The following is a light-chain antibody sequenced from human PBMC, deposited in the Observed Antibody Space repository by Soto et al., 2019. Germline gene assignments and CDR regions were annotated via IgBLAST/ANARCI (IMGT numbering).Light chain of an antibody. CDR1: QSVNTN. J-gene: IGKJ4*01. Sequence: EIEMTQSPATLSVSPGERATLSCRASQSVNTNLAWYQQKPGQAPRLLIYGASTRAPGIPARFSGSGSGTEFTLTVSSLQSEDFAVYYCHQYGSSPLTFGGGTKVEI. CDR2: GAS. V-gene: IGKV3-15*01. CDR3: HQYGSSPLT.